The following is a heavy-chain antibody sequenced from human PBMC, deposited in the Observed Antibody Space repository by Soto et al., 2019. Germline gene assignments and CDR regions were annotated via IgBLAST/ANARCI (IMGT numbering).Heavy chain of an antibody. CDR2: IYHSGST. J-gene: IGHJ5*02. Sequence: SETLSLTCAVSGGSISSGGYSWSWIRQPPGKGLEWIGYIYHSGSTYYNPSLKSRVTISVDRSKNQFSLKLSSVTAADTAVYYCARRGVVPAARFDPWGQGTLVTVSS. D-gene: IGHD2-2*01. CDR3: ARRGVVPAARFDP. CDR1: GGSISSGGYS. V-gene: IGHV4-30-2*01.